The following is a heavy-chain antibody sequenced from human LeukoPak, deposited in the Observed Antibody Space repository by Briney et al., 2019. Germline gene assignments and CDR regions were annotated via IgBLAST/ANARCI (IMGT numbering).Heavy chain of an antibody. Sequence: SQTLSLTCTVSGGSISSGGYYWSWIRQPPGKGLEWIGYIYHSGSTYYNPSLKSRVTISVDTSKNQFSLKLSSVAAADTAVYYCASFSREYGSGRGDAFDIWGQGTMVTVSS. D-gene: IGHD3-10*01. CDR3: ASFSREYGSGRGDAFDI. V-gene: IGHV4-30-2*01. CDR1: GGSISSGGYY. J-gene: IGHJ3*02. CDR2: IYHSGST.